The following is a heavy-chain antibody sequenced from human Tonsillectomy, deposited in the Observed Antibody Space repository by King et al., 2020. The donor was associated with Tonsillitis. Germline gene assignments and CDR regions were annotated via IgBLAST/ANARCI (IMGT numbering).Heavy chain of an antibody. J-gene: IGHJ3*02. D-gene: IGHD4-17*01. CDR3: AKYGDYRNGAFEI. CDR1: GGSISSYY. Sequence: QLQESGPGLVKPSETLSLTCTVSGGSISSYYWSWIRQPPGKGLEWIGYIYYSGSTNYNPSLKSRVTISVDTSKNQFSLKLSSVTAADTAVYYCAKYGDYRNGAFEIWGQGTMVTVSS. V-gene: IGHV4-59*01. CDR2: IYYSGST.